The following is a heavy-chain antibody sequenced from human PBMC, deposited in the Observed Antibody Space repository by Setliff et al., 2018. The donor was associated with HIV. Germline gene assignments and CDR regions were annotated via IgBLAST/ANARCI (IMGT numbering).Heavy chain of an antibody. D-gene: IGHD3-3*01. CDR2: IYYSGST. V-gene: IGHV4-59*01. CDR1: GGSISSYY. Sequence: SETLSLTCTVSGGSISSYYWSWIRQPPGKGLEWIGYIYYSGSTNYNPSLKSRVTISVDTSKNQFSLKLSSVTAADTAVYYCARGYYNFWSGYPPLDYWGQGTLGTSPQ. J-gene: IGHJ4*02. CDR3: ARGYYNFWSGYPPLDY.